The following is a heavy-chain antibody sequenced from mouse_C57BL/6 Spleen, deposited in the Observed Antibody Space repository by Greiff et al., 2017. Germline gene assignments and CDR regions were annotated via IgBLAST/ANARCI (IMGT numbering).Heavy chain of an antibody. D-gene: IGHD1-1*01. CDR3: ARSTTVVDKDFDY. J-gene: IGHJ2*01. Sequence: QVQLQQPGAELVKPGASVKLSCKASGYTFTSYWMHWVKQRPGQGLEWIGMIHPNSGSTNYNEKFKSKATLTVDKSSSTAYMQLSSLTSEDSAVYYCARSTTVVDKDFDYWGQGTTLTVSS. CDR1: GYTFTSYW. V-gene: IGHV1-64*01. CDR2: IHPNSGST.